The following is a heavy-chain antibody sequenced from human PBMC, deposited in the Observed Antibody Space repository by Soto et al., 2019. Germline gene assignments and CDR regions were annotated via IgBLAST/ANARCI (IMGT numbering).Heavy chain of an antibody. CDR2: ISASNGNT. Sequence: ASVKVSCKASGYTFKNHGISWVRQAPGQGLEWMGWISASNGNTNYAQKYQGRVTLTTDTSTNTAYMELRSLRSDDPAVYYCARDRDYYDCGGFWGQGTMVTVSS. D-gene: IGHD3-22*01. V-gene: IGHV1-18*01. J-gene: IGHJ3*01. CDR3: ARDRDYYDCGGF. CDR1: GYTFKNHG.